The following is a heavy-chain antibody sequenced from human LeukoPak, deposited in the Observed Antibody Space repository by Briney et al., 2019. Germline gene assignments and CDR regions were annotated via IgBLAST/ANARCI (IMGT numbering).Heavy chain of an antibody. CDR3: AKDRGSSGRLEAIDY. CDR2: ISWNSGSI. V-gene: IGHV3-9*01. CDR1: GFTFDDYA. J-gene: IGHJ4*02. D-gene: IGHD6-19*01. Sequence: PGGSLRLSCAASGFTFDDYAMHWVRQAPGKGLEWVSGISWNSGSIGYADSVKGRFTISRDNAKNSLYLQMNSLRAEDTALYYCAKDRGSSGRLEAIDYWGQGTLVTVSS.